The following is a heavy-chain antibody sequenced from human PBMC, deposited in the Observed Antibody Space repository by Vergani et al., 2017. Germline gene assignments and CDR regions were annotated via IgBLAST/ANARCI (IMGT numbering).Heavy chain of an antibody. CDR1: GFTFDDYA. CDR2: SSWNSGSI. CDR3: AKAPAAGTRLGYFDY. V-gene: IGHV3-9*01. D-gene: IGHD6-13*01. Sequence: EVQLVESGGGLVQPGRSLRLSCAASGFTFDDYAMHWVRQAPGKGLEWVSGSSWNSGSIGYAESVKGRFTISRDNAKNSLYLQMNSLRAEDTAWYYCAKAPAAGTRLGYFDYWGQGTLVTVSS. J-gene: IGHJ4*02.